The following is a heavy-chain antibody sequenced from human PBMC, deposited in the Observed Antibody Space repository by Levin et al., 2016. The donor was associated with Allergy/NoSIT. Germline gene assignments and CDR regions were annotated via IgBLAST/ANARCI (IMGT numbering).Heavy chain of an antibody. D-gene: IGHD6-13*01. J-gene: IGHJ6*02. CDR1: GFTFSSYA. Sequence: GESLKISCAASGFTFSSYAMSWVRQAPGKGLEWVSAISGSGGSTYYADSVKGRFTISRDNSKNTLYLQMNSLRAEDTAVYYCAKDVKAPGGIAAAGTENGMDVWGQGTTVTVSS. CDR2: ISGSGGST. CDR3: AKDVKAPGGIAAAGTENGMDV. V-gene: IGHV3-23*01.